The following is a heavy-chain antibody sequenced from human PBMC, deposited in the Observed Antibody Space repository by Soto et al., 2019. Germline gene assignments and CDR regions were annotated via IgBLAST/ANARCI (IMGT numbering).Heavy chain of an antibody. Sequence: ASVKGSCKASGYIFVNDGIAWVRQAPGQGLEWMGWISPYTGNTHSATKIQGRLTMTTDTSTSTAYMDLGSLTSDDTAVYYCVMVDNYVTPTPQDVWGQGTTVTVSS. CDR3: VMVDNYVTPTPQDV. D-gene: IGHD3-16*01. V-gene: IGHV1-18*01. CDR2: ISPYTGNT. CDR1: GYIFVNDG. J-gene: IGHJ6*02.